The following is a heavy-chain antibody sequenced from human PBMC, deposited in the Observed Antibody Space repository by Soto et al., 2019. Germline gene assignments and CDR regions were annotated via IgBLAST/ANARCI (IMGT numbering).Heavy chain of an antibody. CDR2: LVGSGANT. CDR1: GFTFSTYA. V-gene: IGHV3-23*01. J-gene: IGHJ5*02. D-gene: IGHD6-13*01. CDR3: ARGHGSSWYWFDP. Sequence: PGGSLRLSCAASGFTFSTYAMSWVRQAPGKGLEWVSGLVGSGANTYYADPVKGRFTISRDNSKNTLYLQMNSLRAEDSAIYYCARGHGSSWYWFDPWGQGTLVTVSS.